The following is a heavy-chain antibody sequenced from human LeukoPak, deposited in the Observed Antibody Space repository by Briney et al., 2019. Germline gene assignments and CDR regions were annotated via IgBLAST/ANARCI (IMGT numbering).Heavy chain of an antibody. CDR2: ISGSGVNT. Sequence: GGSLRLSCAASGFTFSDHYMSWIRQAPGKGLEWVSGISGSGVNTYYANSVKGRFTISRDKFMNTLYLQMNSLRAEDTAVYYCARGISSGYYPFYYYYGMDVWGQGTTVTVSS. CDR3: ARGISSGYYPFYYYYGMDV. V-gene: IGHV3-23*01. D-gene: IGHD3-22*01. CDR1: GFTFSDHY. J-gene: IGHJ6*02.